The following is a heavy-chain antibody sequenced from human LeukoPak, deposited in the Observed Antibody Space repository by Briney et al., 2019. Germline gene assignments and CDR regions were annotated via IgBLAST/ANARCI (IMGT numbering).Heavy chain of an antibody. D-gene: IGHD4-23*01. V-gene: IGHV4-39*07. CDR1: GGSISSSTYY. J-gene: IGHJ4*02. CDR2: IYYVGTT. CDR3: ASQVVTIAPFDY. Sequence: PSETLSLTCTVSGGSISSSTYYWGWIRQSPGKGLEWIGNIYYVGTTYYNPSLKSRVTISVDTSKNQFSLKLSSVTAADTAVYYCASQVVTIAPFDYWGQGTLVTVSS.